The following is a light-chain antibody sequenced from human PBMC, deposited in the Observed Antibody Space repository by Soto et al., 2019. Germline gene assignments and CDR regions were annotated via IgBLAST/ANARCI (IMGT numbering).Light chain of an antibody. Sequence: SYELTQPLSVSVALGQTARITCGGNNIGSKNVHWYQQKPGQAPVLVIYRDSNRPSGIPERFSGSNSGNTATLTINRAQVGDEADYYCQVWDSSTVVGGGTKLTVL. J-gene: IGLJ2*01. CDR3: QVWDSSTV. V-gene: IGLV3-9*01. CDR2: RDS. CDR1: NIGSKN.